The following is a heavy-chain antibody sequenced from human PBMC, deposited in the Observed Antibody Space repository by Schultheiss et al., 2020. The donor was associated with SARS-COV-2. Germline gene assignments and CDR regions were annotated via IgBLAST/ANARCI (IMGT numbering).Heavy chain of an antibody. CDR2: IHYRGKT. Sequence: SETLSLTCAVYGGSFSGYYWTWVRQHPARGLEWIGFIHYRGKTFYNPSLRGRVTLSLDTSLNQFSLNVNSVTAADTAVNYCAKSIIPPHSHWFDPWGRGTLVTVSS. CDR1: GGSFSGYY. J-gene: IGHJ5*02. V-gene: IGHV4-34*01. D-gene: IGHD3-3*01. CDR3: AKSIIPPHSHWFDP.